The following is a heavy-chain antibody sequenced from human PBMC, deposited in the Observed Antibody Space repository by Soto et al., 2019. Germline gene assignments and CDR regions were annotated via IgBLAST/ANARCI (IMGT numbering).Heavy chain of an antibody. D-gene: IGHD3-22*01. Sequence: QVQLQESGPGLVKPSQTLSLTCTVSGGSISSGGYYWSWIRQHPGKGLEWLGYIYYSGSTYYNPSLKSRVTISVETSKNQFSLKLSSVTAADTAVYYCARGITYYYDSSGYPAGYYFDYWCQGTLVTVSS. CDR1: GGSISSGGYY. V-gene: IGHV4-31*03. CDR3: ARGITYYYDSSGYPAGYYFDY. J-gene: IGHJ4*02. CDR2: IYYSGST.